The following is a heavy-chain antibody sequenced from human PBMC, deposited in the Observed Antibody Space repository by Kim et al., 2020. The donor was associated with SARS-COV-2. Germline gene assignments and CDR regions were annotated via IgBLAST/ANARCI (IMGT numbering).Heavy chain of an antibody. Sequence: SETLSLTCAVYGGSFSGCYWSWIRQPPGTGLEWVGEINHSGSTNYNPSPKRRGPISVDTYTNQFSLNLSPVTATATAADYYSCATHPSANRHRYFDMDV. CDR2: INHSGST. CDR3: SCATHPSANRHRYFDMDV. J-gene: IGHJ6*03. CDR1: GGSFSGCY. V-gene: IGHV4-34*03.